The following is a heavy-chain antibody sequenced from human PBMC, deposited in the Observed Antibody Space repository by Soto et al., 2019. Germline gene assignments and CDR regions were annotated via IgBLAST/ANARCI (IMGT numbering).Heavy chain of an antibody. V-gene: IGHV3-23*01. CDR1: GFTFTTYA. Sequence: GGSLRLSCAASGFTFTTYAMTWVRQAPGKGLEWVSTISGRGDSTYYADSVKGRFTISRDNSNNTLFLQMNSLRAEDTAVYFCAKGLTGSGRNGRVFDYWGQGTLVTVSS. CDR3: AKGLTGSGRNGRVFDY. CDR2: ISGRGDST. J-gene: IGHJ4*02. D-gene: IGHD6-19*01.